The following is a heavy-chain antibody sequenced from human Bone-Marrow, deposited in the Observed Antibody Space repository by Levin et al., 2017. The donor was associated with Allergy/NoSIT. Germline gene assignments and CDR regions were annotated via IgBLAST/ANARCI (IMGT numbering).Heavy chain of an antibody. CDR3: ARGDYDSSGYYYEESPSYYGMDV. Sequence: PGGSLRLSCAASGFTFSSYWMHWVRQAPGKGLVWVSRINSDGSSTSYADSVKGRFTISRDNAKNTLYLQMNSLRAEDTAVYYCARGDYDSSGYYYEESPSYYGMDVWGQGTTVTVSS. CDR2: INSDGSST. CDR1: GFTFSSYW. J-gene: IGHJ6*02. V-gene: IGHV3-74*01. D-gene: IGHD3-22*01.